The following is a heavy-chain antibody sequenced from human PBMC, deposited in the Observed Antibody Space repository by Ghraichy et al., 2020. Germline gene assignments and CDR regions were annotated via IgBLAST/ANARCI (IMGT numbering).Heavy chain of an antibody. CDR2: FDPEDGET. CDR1: GYTLTELS. V-gene: IGHV1-24*01. Sequence: ASVKVSCKVSGYTLTELSMHWVRQAPGKGLEWMGGFDPEDGETIYAQKFQGRVTMTEDTSTDTAYMELSSLRSEDTAVYYCATRSGAKYGDSPRLLMWTTFMDVWGQGTTVTVSS. CDR3: ATRSGAKYGDSPRLLMWTTFMDV. D-gene: IGHD4/OR15-4a*01. J-gene: IGHJ6*02.